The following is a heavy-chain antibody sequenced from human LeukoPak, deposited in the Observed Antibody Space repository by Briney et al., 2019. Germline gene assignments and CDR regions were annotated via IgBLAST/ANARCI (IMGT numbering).Heavy chain of an antibody. J-gene: IGHJ4*02. Sequence: GGSPRLSCAASGFTFSSYWMSWVRQAPGKGLEWVANIKQDGSEKYYVDSVKGRFTISRDNAKNSLYLQMNSLRAEDTAVYYCARVLGGYSYGFDYWGQGTLVTVSS. CDR2: IKQDGSEK. V-gene: IGHV3-7*03. CDR3: ARVLGGYSYGFDY. D-gene: IGHD5-18*01. CDR1: GFTFSSYW.